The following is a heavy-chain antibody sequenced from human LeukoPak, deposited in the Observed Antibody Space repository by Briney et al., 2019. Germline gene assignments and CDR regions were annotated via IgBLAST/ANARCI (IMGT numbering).Heavy chain of an antibody. CDR3: AKDPQIYDSSGYYYVEYFQH. Sequence: PGGSLRLSCAASGFTFSSYAMSWVRQAPGKGLEWVSAISGSGGSTYYADSVKGRFTISRDNSKNTLYLQMNSLRAEDTAVYYCAKDPQIYDSSGYYYVEYFQHWGQGTPVTVSS. J-gene: IGHJ1*01. V-gene: IGHV3-23*01. CDR1: GFTFSSYA. CDR2: ISGSGGST. D-gene: IGHD3-22*01.